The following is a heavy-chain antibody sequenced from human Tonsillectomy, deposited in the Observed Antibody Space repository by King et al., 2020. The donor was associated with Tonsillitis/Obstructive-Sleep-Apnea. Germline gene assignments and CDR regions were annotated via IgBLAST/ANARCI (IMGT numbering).Heavy chain of an antibody. Sequence: VQLVESGGGLVKPGGSLRLSCAASGFTFSNAWMNWVRQAPGKGLEWVGRIKSKTDGGTKDYAAPVKGRFTITRDDPKNTLYLQMNSLKTEDTAVYYCTTDLGWCYLRDYYYYGMDVWGQGTTVTVSS. CDR1: GFTFSNAW. CDR3: TTDLGWCYLRDYYYYGMDV. V-gene: IGHV3-15*07. CDR2: IKSKTDGGTK. D-gene: IGHD4/OR15-4a*01. J-gene: IGHJ6*02.